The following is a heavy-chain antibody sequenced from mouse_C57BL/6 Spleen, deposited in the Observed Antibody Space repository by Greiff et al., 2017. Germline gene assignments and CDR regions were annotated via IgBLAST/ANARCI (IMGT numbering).Heavy chain of an antibody. V-gene: IGHV1-61*01. Sequence: QVQLQQPGAELVRPGSSVKLSCKASGYTFTSYWMDWVKQRPGQGLEWIGNIYPSDSETHHNQKFKDKATLTVDKSSSTAYMQLSSLTSGDSAVYYCARGGYYGSSSFDYWGQGTTLTVSS. CDR1: GYTFTSYW. CDR3: ARGGYYGSSSFDY. CDR2: IYPSDSET. D-gene: IGHD1-1*01. J-gene: IGHJ2*01.